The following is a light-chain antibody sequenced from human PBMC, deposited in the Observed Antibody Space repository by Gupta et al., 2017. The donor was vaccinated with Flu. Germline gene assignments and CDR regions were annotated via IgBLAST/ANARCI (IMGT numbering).Light chain of an antibody. Sequence: DFVLTQSPDSLAVSLGERATINCKSSQSGFYSSTNKNYLAWYQQKPGQPPKLLIYWASTRESGVPDRFSGSGSGTDFTLTISSLQAEDVAVYYCQQYYTTPLAFGPGTKVDI. J-gene: IGKJ3*01. CDR1: QSGFYSSTNKNY. V-gene: IGKV4-1*01. CDR2: WAS. CDR3: QQYYTTPLA.